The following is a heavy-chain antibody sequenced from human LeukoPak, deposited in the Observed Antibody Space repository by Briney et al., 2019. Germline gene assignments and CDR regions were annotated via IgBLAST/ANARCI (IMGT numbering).Heavy chain of an antibody. CDR2: ISAYNGNT. V-gene: IGHV1-18*01. Sequence: ASVTVSCKASGYTFTIYGISWVRQAPGQGLEWMGWISAYNGNTNYAQKLQGRVTMTTDTSTSTAYMELRSLRSDDTAVYYCARDVREYYYDSSGYYYDFDYWGQGTLVTVSS. D-gene: IGHD3-22*01. CDR3: ARDVREYYYDSSGYYYDFDY. J-gene: IGHJ4*02. CDR1: GYTFTIYG.